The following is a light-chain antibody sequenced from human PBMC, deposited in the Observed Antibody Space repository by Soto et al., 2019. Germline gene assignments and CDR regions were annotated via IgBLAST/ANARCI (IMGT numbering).Light chain of an antibody. CDR3: RQYNNWPLHT. V-gene: IGKV3-15*01. CDR2: GAS. Sequence: EIVMTQSPATLSVSPGERATLSCRASQSVSSNLAWYQQKPGQGPRLLIYGASTRATGIPARFSGSGSGTEFTLTISSLQSEDFAVYYCRQYNNWPLHTCVGGTKVEIK. J-gene: IGKJ4*01. CDR1: QSVSSN.